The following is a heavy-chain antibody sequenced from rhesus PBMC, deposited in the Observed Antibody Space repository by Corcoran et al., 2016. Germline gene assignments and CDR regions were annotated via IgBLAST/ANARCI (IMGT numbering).Heavy chain of an antibody. CDR1: GGSIRSNYW. Sequence: QLQVQESGPTIVKPSETLSLTCAVSGGSIRSNYWWSWIRQSPGKGLEWIGGFFGGSAITEYNPFFKGRVSISTYTSINHVFLKMTSVTAADTAVYYCASTDCSNSDCSSGDLWGQGVLVTVSS. D-gene: IGHD2-15*01. V-gene: IGHV4-93*01. J-gene: IGHJ4*01. CDR2: FFGGSAIT. CDR3: ASTDCSNSDCSSGDL.